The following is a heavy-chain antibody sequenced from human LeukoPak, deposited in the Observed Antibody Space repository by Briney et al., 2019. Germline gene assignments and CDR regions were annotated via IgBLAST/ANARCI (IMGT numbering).Heavy chain of an antibody. CDR1: GYTFTDYY. CDR3: ATGPLARLLGAFDI. Sequence: ASVKVSCKASGYTFTDYYMHWVQQAPGKGLEWMGRVDPEDGETIYAEKFQGRVTITADTSTDTAYMELSSLRSEDTAVYYCATGPLARLLGAFDIWGQGTMVTVSS. CDR2: VDPEDGET. V-gene: IGHV1-69-2*01. D-gene: IGHD1-26*01. J-gene: IGHJ3*02.